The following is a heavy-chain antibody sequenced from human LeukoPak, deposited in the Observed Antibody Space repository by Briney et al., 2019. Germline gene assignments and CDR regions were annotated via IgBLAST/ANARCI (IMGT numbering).Heavy chain of an antibody. CDR2: IIPIFGTA. D-gene: IGHD6-19*01. CDR1: GGTFSSYA. J-gene: IGHJ5*02. V-gene: IGHV1-69*05. CDR3: ARGAVAGLTWFDP. Sequence: SVKVSCKVSGGTFSSYAISWVRQAPGQGLEWMGGIIPIFGTANYAQKFQGRVTITTDESTSTAYMELSSLRSEDTAVYYCARGAVAGLTWFDPWGQGTLVTVSS.